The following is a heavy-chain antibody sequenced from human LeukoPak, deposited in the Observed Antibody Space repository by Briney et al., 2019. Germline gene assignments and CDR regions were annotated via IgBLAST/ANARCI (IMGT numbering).Heavy chain of an antibody. J-gene: IGHJ3*02. D-gene: IGHD6-13*01. Sequence: GRSLRLSCAASGFTFSSYGMHWVRQAPGKGLEWVAVIWYDGSNKYYADSVKGRFTISRDNSKNTLYLRMNSLRAEDTAVYYCARDRRIAAAGDAFDIWGQGTMVTVSS. CDR1: GFTFSSYG. CDR3: ARDRRIAAAGDAFDI. V-gene: IGHV3-33*01. CDR2: IWYDGSNK.